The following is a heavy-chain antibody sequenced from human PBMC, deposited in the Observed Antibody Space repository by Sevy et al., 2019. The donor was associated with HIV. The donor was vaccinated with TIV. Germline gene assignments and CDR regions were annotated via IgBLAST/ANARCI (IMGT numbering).Heavy chain of an antibody. V-gene: IGHV4-4*02. J-gene: IGHJ5*02. Sequence: SETLSLTCAVSGDSINSNNWWNWVRQPPGKGLEWIGEISHNGSATYNPSLKRRVTKSVDNSKNQFSLKVSSVTAADTAVYYCARVLRGLLYCGELLIDGKNWFDPWGQGTLVTVSS. CDR2: ISHNGSA. CDR1: GDSINSNNW. D-gene: IGHD3-10*01. CDR3: ARVLRGLLYCGELLIDGKNWFDP.